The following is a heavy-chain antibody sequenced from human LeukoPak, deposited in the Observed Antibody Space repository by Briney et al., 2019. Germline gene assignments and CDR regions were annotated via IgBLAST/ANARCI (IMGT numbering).Heavy chain of an antibody. CDR1: GFTFDDYG. CDR2: INWNGGST. D-gene: IGHD6-6*01. Sequence: GGSLRLSCAASGFTFDDYGMSWVRQAPGKGLEWVSGINWNGGSTGYADSVKGRFTISRDNAKNSLYLQMNSLRAEDTAVYYCAKVGQGIAARFLLSYAFDIWGQGTMVTVSS. CDR3: AKVGQGIAARFLLSYAFDI. V-gene: IGHV3-20*04. J-gene: IGHJ3*02.